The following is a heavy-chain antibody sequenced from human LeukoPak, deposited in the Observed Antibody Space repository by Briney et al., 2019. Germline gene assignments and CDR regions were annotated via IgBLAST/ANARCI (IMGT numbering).Heavy chain of an antibody. V-gene: IGHV3-48*02. J-gene: IGHJ4*02. CDR1: GFTFSNYG. Sequence: GGSLRLPCAASGFTFSNYGMNWVRQAPGKGLEWVSYISTTSSTIYYADSVKGRFTMSRDNAKNSLYLQLDSLRDEDTAVYYCARGKEKWLDHFDYWGQGSLVTVSS. CDR2: ISTTSSTI. D-gene: IGHD6-19*01. CDR3: ARGKEKWLDHFDY.